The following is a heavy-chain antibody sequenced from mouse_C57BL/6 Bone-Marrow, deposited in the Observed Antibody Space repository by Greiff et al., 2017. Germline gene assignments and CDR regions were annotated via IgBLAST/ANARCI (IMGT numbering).Heavy chain of an antibody. J-gene: IGHJ4*01. Sequence: QVQLKQPGAELVKPGASVKMSCKASGYTFTSYWITWVKQRPGQGLEWIGDIYPGSGSTNYNEKFKSKATLTVDTSSSTAYMQLSSLTSEDAAVFYCARSDLGFYAMDYWGQGTSVTVSS. V-gene: IGHV1-55*01. CDR1: GYTFTSYW. CDR3: ARSDLGFYAMDY. CDR2: IYPGSGST.